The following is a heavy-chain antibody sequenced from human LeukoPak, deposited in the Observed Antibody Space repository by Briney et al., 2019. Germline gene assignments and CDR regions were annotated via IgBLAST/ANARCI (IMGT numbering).Heavy chain of an antibody. CDR2: IRYDESNK. J-gene: IGHJ4*02. Sequence: PGGSLRLSCAAAGFTFSSYGMHWVRQAPGKGLEWVAFIRYDESNKYYADSVKGRFTITRDNSKNTLYLQMNSLRAEDTAVYYCAKLPDYDFWSGLERDYWGQGTLVTVSS. CDR3: AKLPDYDFWSGLERDY. D-gene: IGHD3-3*01. V-gene: IGHV3-30*02. CDR1: GFTFSSYG.